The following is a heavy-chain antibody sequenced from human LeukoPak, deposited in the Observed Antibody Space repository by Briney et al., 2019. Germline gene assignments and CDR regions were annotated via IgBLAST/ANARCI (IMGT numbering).Heavy chain of an antibody. Sequence: GGSLRLSCAASGFTFSSYWMHWVRQAPGKGLVWVSRIKSDGSDTTYADSVKGRFTISRDNAKSMLYLQMNSLRAEDTGVYYCVNYGWGRPAWGQGTLVTVSS. CDR1: GFTFSSYW. CDR3: VNYGWGRPA. J-gene: IGHJ4*02. V-gene: IGHV3-74*03. D-gene: IGHD3-10*01. CDR2: IKSDGSDT.